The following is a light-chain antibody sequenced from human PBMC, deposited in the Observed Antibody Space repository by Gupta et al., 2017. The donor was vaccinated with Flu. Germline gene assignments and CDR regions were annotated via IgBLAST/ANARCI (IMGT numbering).Light chain of an antibody. J-gene: IGKJ2*01. CDR3: QQSYTAPYT. CDR1: QSMSHF. Sequence: IQMTQSPSSLSASIGDRVTITCRASQSMSHFLNWYQQKPGTAPKLLIYDASSLQSGIPSRFSGSWSETDFTLTISSLQPEDFATYYCQQSYTAPYTFGQGTKVEIK. V-gene: IGKV1-39*01. CDR2: DAS.